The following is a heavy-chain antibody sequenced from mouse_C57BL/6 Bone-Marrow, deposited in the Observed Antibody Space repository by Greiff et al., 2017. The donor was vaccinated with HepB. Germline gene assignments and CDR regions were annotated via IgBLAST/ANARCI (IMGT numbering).Heavy chain of an antibody. D-gene: IGHD2-1*01. CDR2: ISDGGSYT. V-gene: IGHV5-4*03. CDR1: GFTFSSYA. Sequence: DVKLVESGGGLVKPGGSLKLSCAASGFTFSSYAMSWVRQTPEKRLEWVATISDGGSYTYYPDNVKGRFTISRDNAKNNLYQQMSHLKSEDTAMYYCARVDYGNYDAMDYWGQGTSVTVSS. J-gene: IGHJ4*01. CDR3: ARVDYGNYDAMDY.